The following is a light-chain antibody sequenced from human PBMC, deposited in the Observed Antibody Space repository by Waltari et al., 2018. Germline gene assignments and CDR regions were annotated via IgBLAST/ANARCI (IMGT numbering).Light chain of an antibody. CDR3: QSYDSSLSASV. Sequence: QSGLTQPPSASGAPGQRVTISRTGSRSTIGAGSDVTCYQLLPGTAPKLLIYANNDRPSGVPDRFSGSKSGTSASLAITGLQVEDEADYYCQSYDSSLSASVFGGGTKLTVL. CDR2: ANN. J-gene: IGLJ3*02. CDR1: RSTIGAGSD. V-gene: IGLV1-40*01.